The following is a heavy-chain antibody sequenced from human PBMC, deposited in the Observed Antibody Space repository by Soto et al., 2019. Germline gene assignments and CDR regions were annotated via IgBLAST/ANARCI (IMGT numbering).Heavy chain of an antibody. D-gene: IGHD2-2*01. CDR1: GFTFSNYA. CDR3: AKGAKDRVPATTHF. J-gene: IGHJ4*02. V-gene: IGHV3-23*01. CDR2: LSDGGGST. Sequence: GGSLRLSCAASGFTFSNYAMSWVRQAPGKGLEWVSGLSDGGGSTFYADSVKGRFTISRDNAKNTLYLQMSSLRAEDTAVYYCAKGAKDRVPATTHFCGQGPLVTVSS.